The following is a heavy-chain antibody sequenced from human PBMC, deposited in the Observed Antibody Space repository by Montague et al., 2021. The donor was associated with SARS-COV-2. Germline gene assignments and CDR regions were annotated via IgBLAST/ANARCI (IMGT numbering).Heavy chain of an antibody. Sequence: TLSLTCTVSGDSITSDVSYWSWIRQPAGKGLEWIGRIYTTGSTNYNPSLKSRLTISLDTSKNQFSLKLGSVTAADTAVYYRARDDFRWDFDCWGQGTLATVSS. D-gene: IGHD2/OR15-2a*01. CDR2: IYTTGST. J-gene: IGHJ4*02. CDR3: ARDDFRWDFDC. V-gene: IGHV4-61*02. CDR1: GDSITSDVSY.